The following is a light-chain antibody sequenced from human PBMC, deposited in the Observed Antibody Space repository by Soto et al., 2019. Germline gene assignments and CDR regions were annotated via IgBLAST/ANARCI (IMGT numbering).Light chain of an antibody. CDR2: AAS. Sequence: EIVLAQSPGTLSLSPGERATLSCRASQSVTSTYLSWYQQKPGQAPRLLFYAASSRAMGVPDRFTGSGSGTDFTLTINRLEPEDFAVYYCQHYGRSXTFGPGTKV. V-gene: IGKV3-20*01. J-gene: IGKJ1*01. CDR1: QSVTSTY. CDR3: QHYGRSXT.